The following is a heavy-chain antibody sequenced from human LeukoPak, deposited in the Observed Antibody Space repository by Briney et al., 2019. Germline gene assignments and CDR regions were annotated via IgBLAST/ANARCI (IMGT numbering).Heavy chain of an antibody. CDR1: GDSIGSSY. J-gene: IGHJ6*02. CDR3: ARNHVYYYDSSGYYAMDV. Sequence: SETLSLTCTVSGDSIGSSYWSWIRQPPGKGLEWIGYIYYSGSTSYNPSLKSRATISVDTSKNQFSLKLSSVTAADTAVYYCARNHVYYYDSSGYYAMDVWGQGTTVTVSS. CDR2: IYYSGST. V-gene: IGHV4-59*01. D-gene: IGHD3-22*01.